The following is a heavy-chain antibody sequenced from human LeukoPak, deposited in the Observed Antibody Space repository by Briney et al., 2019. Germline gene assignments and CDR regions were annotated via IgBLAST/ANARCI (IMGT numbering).Heavy chain of an antibody. CDR3: AKDDSGYGLDSSADY. J-gene: IGHJ4*02. V-gene: IGHV3-43D*03. CDR1: GFTFDDYA. Sequence: GGSLRLSCAASGFTFDDYAMHWVRQAPGKGLEWVSLISWDGGSTYYADSVRGRFTISRDNSNNSLYLQMNSLRAEDTALYYCAKDDSGYGLDSSADYWGQGTLVTVSS. CDR2: ISWDGGST. D-gene: IGHD3-22*01.